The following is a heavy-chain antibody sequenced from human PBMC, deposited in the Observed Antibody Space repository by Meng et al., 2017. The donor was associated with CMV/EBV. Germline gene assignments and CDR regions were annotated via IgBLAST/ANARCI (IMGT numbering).Heavy chain of an antibody. CDR3: TREYELGYCSSTSCPYFDY. D-gene: IGHD2-2*01. CDR1: GFTFGDYA. J-gene: IGHJ4*02. V-gene: IGHV3-49*04. CDR2: IRSKAYGGTT. Sequence: GESLKISCTASGFTFGDYAMSWVRQAPGKGLEWVGFIRSKAYGGTTEYAASVKGRFTISRDDSKSSAYLQMNGLKTEDTAVYYCTREYELGYCSSTSCPYFDYWGQGTLVTVSS.